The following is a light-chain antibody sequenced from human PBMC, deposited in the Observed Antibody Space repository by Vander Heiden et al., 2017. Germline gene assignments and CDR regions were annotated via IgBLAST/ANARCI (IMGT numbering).Light chain of an antibody. J-gene: IGKJ2*01. CDR2: AAS. Sequence: DIPMTQPPSSLSASVGDRVTITCRASQGISNYLAWYQQKPGKVPKLLIYAASTLQSGVPSRFSGSGSGTDFTLTISSLQPEDVATYYCQKYDSAPYTFAQGTKLEIK. V-gene: IGKV1-27*01. CDR1: QGISNY. CDR3: QKYDSAPYT.